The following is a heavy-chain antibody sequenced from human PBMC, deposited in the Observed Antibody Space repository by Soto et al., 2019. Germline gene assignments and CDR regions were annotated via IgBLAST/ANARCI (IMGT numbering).Heavy chain of an antibody. Sequence: QVQLVQSGAEVKKPGSSVNVSCKTSGGTFCNSAVTWVRQAPGQGLEWLGGIVPMFGTANYAQKFQGRVTITADESTITAYMELNSLKTDDTAVYYCARDGDPQSAFWSGPLGGGRFDPWGQGTLVTVSS. CDR2: IVPMFGTA. J-gene: IGHJ5*02. D-gene: IGHD3-3*01. V-gene: IGHV1-69*12. CDR3: ARDGDPQSAFWSGPLGGGRFDP. CDR1: GGTFCNSA.